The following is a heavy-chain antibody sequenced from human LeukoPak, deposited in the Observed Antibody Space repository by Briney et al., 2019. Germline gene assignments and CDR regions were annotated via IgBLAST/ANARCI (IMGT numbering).Heavy chain of an antibody. Sequence: GGSLRLSCAASGFTFSSYEMNWVRQAPGKGLEWVSYISSSGSTIYYADSVKGRFTISRDNAKNSLYLQMNSLRAEDTAVYYCARDPYYYMDVWGKGTTVTVSS. V-gene: IGHV3-48*03. CDR3: ARDPYYYMDV. J-gene: IGHJ6*03. CDR1: GFTFSSYE. CDR2: ISSSGSTI.